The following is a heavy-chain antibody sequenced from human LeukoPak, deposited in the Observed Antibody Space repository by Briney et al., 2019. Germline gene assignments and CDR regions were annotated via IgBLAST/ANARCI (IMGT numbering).Heavy chain of an antibody. CDR2: INHSGST. Sequence: SETLSLTCAVYGGSFSGYHWSWIRQPPGKGLEWTGEINHSGSTNYNPSLKSRVTISVDTSKNQFSLKLSSVTAADTAVYYCARGGRYCSGGSCPKYYYYYMDVWGKGTTVTVSS. D-gene: IGHD2-15*01. J-gene: IGHJ6*03. V-gene: IGHV4-34*01. CDR3: ARGGRYCSGGSCPKYYYYYMDV. CDR1: GGSFSGYH.